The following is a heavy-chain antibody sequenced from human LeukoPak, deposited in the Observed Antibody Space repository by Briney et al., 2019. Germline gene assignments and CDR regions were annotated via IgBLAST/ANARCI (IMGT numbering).Heavy chain of an antibody. CDR3: ARVSCSSTSCYYYYYYMDV. J-gene: IGHJ6*03. CDR2: IYSGGST. Sequence: GGSLRLSCAASGFTVSSNYMSWVRQAPGKGLEWVSVIYSGGSTYYAGSVKGRFTISRDNSKNTLYLQMNSLRAEDTAVYYCARVSCSSTSCYYYYYYMDVWGKGTTVTVSS. CDR1: GFTVSSNY. V-gene: IGHV3-66*02. D-gene: IGHD2-2*01.